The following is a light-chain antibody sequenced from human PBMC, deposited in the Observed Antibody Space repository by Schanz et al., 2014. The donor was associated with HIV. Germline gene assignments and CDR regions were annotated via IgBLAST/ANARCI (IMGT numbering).Light chain of an antibody. J-gene: IGLJ2*01. V-gene: IGLV2-11*01. CDR1: SSDVGGYNY. CDR2: DVS. CDR3: SSYAGSTPVV. Sequence: QSALTQPRSVSGSPGQSVTISCTGTSSDVGGYNYVSWYQQHPGKAPKLMIYDVSKRPSGVPDRFSGSKSGNTASLTVSGLQAEDEADYYCSSYAGSTPVVFGGGTKVTVL.